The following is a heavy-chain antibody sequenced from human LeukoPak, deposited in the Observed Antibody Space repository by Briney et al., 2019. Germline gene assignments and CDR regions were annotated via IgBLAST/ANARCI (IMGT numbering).Heavy chain of an antibody. CDR2: IYYSGST. J-gene: IGHJ4*02. Sequence: SETLSLTCTVSGGSISSSSYYWGWIRQPPGKGLEWIGSIYYSGSTYYNPSLKSRVTMSVDTSKNQFSLKLSSVTAADTAVYYCAREPYGSGSYIPFDYWGQGTLVTVSS. D-gene: IGHD3-10*01. V-gene: IGHV4-39*07. CDR1: GGSISSSSYY. CDR3: AREPYGSGSYIPFDY.